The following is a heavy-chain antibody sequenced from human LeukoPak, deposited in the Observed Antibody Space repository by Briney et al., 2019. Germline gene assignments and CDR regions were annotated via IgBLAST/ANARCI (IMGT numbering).Heavy chain of an antibody. CDR3: AKFLLRDYVWGSYRYSIVFDY. J-gene: IGHJ4*02. D-gene: IGHD3-16*02. CDR2: ISGSGGST. Sequence: GGTLRLSCAASGFTFSSYGMGWVRQAPGKGLEWVSAISGSGGSTYYADSVKGRFTISRDNSKNTLYLQMNSLRAEDTAVYYCAKFLLRDYVWGSYRYSIVFDYWGQGTLVTVSS. V-gene: IGHV3-23*01. CDR1: GFTFSSYG.